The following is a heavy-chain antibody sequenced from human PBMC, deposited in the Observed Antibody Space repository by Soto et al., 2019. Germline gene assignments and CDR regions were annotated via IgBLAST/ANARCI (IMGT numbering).Heavy chain of an antibody. D-gene: IGHD6-19*01. CDR1: GFTFSSYA. J-gene: IGHJ1*01. CDR2: ISYDGSNK. Sequence: PGGSLRLSCAASGFTFSSYAMHWVRQAPGKGLEWVAVISYDGSNKYYADSVKGRFTISRDNSKNTLYLQMNSPRAEDTAVYYCARDPGGPVIAVALQHWGQGTLVTVSS. V-gene: IGHV3-30-3*01. CDR3: ARDPGGPVIAVALQH.